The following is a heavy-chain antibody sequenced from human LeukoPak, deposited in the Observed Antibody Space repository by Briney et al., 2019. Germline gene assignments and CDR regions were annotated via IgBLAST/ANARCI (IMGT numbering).Heavy chain of an antibody. CDR1: GFTFSSYG. CDR2: ISDNGGRT. D-gene: IGHD3-22*01. CDR3: VKSRYDYDSSGYSNSYGMDV. J-gene: IGHJ6*02. Sequence: GGSLRLSCAASGFTFSSYGMHWVRQAPGQGLEYVSGISDNGGRTNYADSVKDRFTISRDNARNTLDLQMTSLRAEDTAVYYCVKSRYDYDSSGYSNSYGMDVWGQGTTVTVSS. V-gene: IGHV3-64D*08.